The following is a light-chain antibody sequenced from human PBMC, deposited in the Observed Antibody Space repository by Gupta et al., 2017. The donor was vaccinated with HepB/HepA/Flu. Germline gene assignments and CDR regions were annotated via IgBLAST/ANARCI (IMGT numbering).Light chain of an antibody. Sequence: DIQXXXXPSXLSASVGDGVTITCRASQSITTYLNWYQQKAGKAPKLLIYGASSLQSGVPSRFSGSGSGTDFTLTISSLQPEDFATYFCHQTFSTPRTFGQGTKVEIK. CDR2: GAS. CDR3: HQTFSTPRT. V-gene: IGKV1-39*01. J-gene: IGKJ1*01. CDR1: QSITTY.